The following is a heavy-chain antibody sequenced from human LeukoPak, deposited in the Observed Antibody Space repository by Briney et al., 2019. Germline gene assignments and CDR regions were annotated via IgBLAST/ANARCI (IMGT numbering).Heavy chain of an antibody. Sequence: SSVKVSCKASGGTFSSYAISWVRQAPGQGLEWMGGIIPIFGTANYAQKFQGRVTITTDESTSTAYMELSSLRSEDTAVYYCARGTQQGYSSSTPPDDYWGQGTLVTVSS. D-gene: IGHD6-6*01. CDR1: GGTFSSYA. CDR3: ARGTQQGYSSSTPPDDY. J-gene: IGHJ4*02. CDR2: IIPIFGTA. V-gene: IGHV1-69*05.